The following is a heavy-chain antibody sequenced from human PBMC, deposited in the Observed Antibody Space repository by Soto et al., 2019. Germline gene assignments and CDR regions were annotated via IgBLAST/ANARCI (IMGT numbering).Heavy chain of an antibody. D-gene: IGHD6-25*01. J-gene: IGHJ4*02. Sequence: QVQLQESGPGLVKPSETLSLTCSVSGGSISSNWWSWVRQPPGNGLEWIGEIHHSGTTNYNPSLRSPVTISVDKSKNPLSLNLNSVTAADTAFYYCARHIAPATMRGFDYWGQGTLVTVSS. CDR2: IHHSGTT. V-gene: IGHV4-4*02. CDR1: GGSISSNW. CDR3: ARHIAPATMRGFDY.